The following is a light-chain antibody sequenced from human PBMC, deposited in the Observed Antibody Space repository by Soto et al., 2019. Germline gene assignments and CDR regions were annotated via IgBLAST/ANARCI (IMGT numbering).Light chain of an antibody. CDR1: QSVSNTY. CDR3: QKYGTSPVT. CDR2: GAS. V-gene: IGKV3-20*01. Sequence: EIVLTQSPGTLSLSPGERATLSCRASQSVSNTYLAWYQHKPGQAPRLLIYGASDRATGIPDRFSGSGSVTNFTLTISRLEPEDFALYYCQKYGTSPVTFGQVTKLEIK. J-gene: IGKJ2*01.